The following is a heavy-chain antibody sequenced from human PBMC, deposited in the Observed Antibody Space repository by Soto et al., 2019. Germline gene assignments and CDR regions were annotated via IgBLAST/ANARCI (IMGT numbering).Heavy chain of an antibody. V-gene: IGHV5-10-1*01. CDR3: ARQIYDSDTGPNFQYYFDS. J-gene: IGHJ4*02. D-gene: IGHD3-22*01. Sequence: PGESLKISCKGSGYSFAGYWITWVRQKPGKGLEWMGRIDPSDSQTYYSPSFRGHVTISATKSITTVFLQWSSLRASDAAMYYCARQIYDSDTGPNFQYYFDSWGQGTPVTVSS. CDR2: IDPSDSQT. CDR1: GYSFAGYW.